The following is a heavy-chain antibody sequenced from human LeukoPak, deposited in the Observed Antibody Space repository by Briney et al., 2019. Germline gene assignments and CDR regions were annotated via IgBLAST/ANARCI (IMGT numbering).Heavy chain of an antibody. Sequence: PGGSLRLSCSASGFTFTNYGMNWVRQAPGKGLEWVSGIRAGGGDTFYSDSVKGRFSISRDNSKNTLILQMDSLRADDTAIYYCAKILASGSGSYWGQGTLVLVSS. CDR3: AKILASGSGSY. CDR2: IRAGGGDT. D-gene: IGHD3-10*01. CDR1: GFTFTNYG. J-gene: IGHJ4*02. V-gene: IGHV3-23*01.